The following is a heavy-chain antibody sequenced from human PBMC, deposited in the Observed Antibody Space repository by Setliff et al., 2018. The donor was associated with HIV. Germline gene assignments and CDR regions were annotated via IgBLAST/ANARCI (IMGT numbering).Heavy chain of an antibody. CDR1: GYTFTNYW. CDR3: ARRGHDYGDYGAFDI. V-gene: IGHV5-51*01. CDR2: IHPRDFDI. D-gene: IGHD4-17*01. Sequence: GESLKISCKASGYTFTNYWTAWVRQMPGKGLEWMGIIHPRDFDIKYSQSFQGQVTISADKSLSTAYLQWNSLKASDTAMYYCARRGHDYGDYGAFDIWGQGTMVTVSS. J-gene: IGHJ3*02.